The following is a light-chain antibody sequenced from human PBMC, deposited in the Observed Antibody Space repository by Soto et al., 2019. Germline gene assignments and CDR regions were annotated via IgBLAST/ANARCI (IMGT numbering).Light chain of an antibody. CDR3: ATWDDSLNGYV. V-gene: IGLV1-44*01. CDR1: NSNIGSNT. J-gene: IGLJ1*01. Sequence: QPVLTQPPSASGTPGQRVTISCSGSNSNIGSNTVTWYQQLPGTAPILLIYSNYQRPSGVPDRFSGSRSGTSASLAISGLQSEDEADYYCATWDDSLNGYVFGSGTKVTVL. CDR2: SNY.